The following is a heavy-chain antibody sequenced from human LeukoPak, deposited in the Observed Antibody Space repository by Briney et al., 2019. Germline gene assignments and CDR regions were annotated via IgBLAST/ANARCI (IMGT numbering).Heavy chain of an antibody. Sequence: GESLKISCKGSGYTFTTYWIGWVRQMPGKGLEWMGIIYPGDSDTRYSPSFQGQVTISADKSISTAYLQWSSLKASDTAMYYCARLVAEFPYYFDYWGQGTLVTVSS. CDR1: GYTFTTYW. CDR3: ARLVAEFPYYFDY. V-gene: IGHV5-51*01. CDR2: IYPGDSDT. J-gene: IGHJ4*02. D-gene: IGHD3-10*01.